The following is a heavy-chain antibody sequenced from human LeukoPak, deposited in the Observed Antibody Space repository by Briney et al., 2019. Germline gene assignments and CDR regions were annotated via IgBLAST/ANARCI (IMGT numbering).Heavy chain of an antibody. CDR3: ANIAVRSIVATRDAFDI. V-gene: IGHV3-23*01. Sequence: AGGSLRLSCAASGSTFSSYAMSWVRQAPGKGLEWVSAISGSGGSTYYADSVKGRFTISRDNSKNTLYLQMNSLRAEDTAVYYCANIAVRSIVATRDAFDIWGQGTMVTVSS. CDR2: ISGSGGST. J-gene: IGHJ3*02. CDR1: GSTFSSYA. D-gene: IGHD5-12*01.